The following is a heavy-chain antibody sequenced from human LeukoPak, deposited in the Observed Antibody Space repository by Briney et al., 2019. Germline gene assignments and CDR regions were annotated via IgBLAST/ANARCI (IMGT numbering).Heavy chain of an antibody. V-gene: IGHV3-48*03. Sequence: GGSLRLSCAASGFTFSSYEMNWVRQAPGKGLEWVSYISSSGSTIYYADSVKGRFTISRDNSKNTLFLQMNSLRGEDTAMCYCARVQGGGYRTADYWGQGTLVTVSS. CDR1: GFTFSSYE. J-gene: IGHJ4*02. CDR3: ARVQGGGYRTADY. CDR2: ISSSGSTI. D-gene: IGHD6-19*01.